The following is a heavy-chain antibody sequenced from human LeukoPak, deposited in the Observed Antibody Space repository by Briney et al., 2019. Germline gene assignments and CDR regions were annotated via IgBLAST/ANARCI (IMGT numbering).Heavy chain of an antibody. D-gene: IGHD3-22*01. J-gene: IGHJ4*02. V-gene: IGHV1-8*01. CDR3: ATHNRYDTSGYPHDY. CDR1: GYTFTSYD. Sequence: ASVKVSCKVSGYTFTSYDINWVRQATGQGLEWMGWMNPNSGNTGYAQKFQGRVTMTRNTSISTAYMELSSLRSEDTAVYYCATHNRYDTSGYPHDYWGQGTLVTVSS. CDR2: MNPNSGNT.